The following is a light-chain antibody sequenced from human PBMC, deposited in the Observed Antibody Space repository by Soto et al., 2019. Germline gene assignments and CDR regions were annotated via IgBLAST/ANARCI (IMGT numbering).Light chain of an antibody. CDR3: QQYNNWPHT. CDR2: GAS. V-gene: IGKV3-15*01. CDR1: QSVNSN. J-gene: IGKJ4*01. Sequence: EIVMTQSPATLSVSPGERATLSCRASQSVNSNLAWYQQKPGLAPRLLIYGASTRATGIPARFSGSGSGTEFTLTISSLQSEHFAVYYCQQYNNWPHTFGGGTKVEIK.